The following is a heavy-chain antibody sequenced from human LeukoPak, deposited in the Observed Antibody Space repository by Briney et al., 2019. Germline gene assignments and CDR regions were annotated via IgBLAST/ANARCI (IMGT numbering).Heavy chain of an antibody. D-gene: IGHD3-22*01. CDR3: ARDESYYDSSGYYYYGMDV. Sequence: GASVKVSCKASGYTFTSYGISWVRQAPGQGLEWMGWINTNTGNPTYAQGFTGRFVFSLDTSVSTAYLQISSLKAEDTAVYYCARDESYYDSSGYYYYGMDVWGQGTTVTVSS. V-gene: IGHV7-4-1*02. CDR1: GYTFTSYG. J-gene: IGHJ6*02. CDR2: INTNTGNP.